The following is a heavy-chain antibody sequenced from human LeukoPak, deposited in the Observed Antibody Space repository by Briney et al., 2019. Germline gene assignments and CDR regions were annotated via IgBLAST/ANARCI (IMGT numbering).Heavy chain of an antibody. CDR3: ARGSIGGSGYYLGYYYYMDV. CDR1: GGTFSSYA. Sequence: GSSVKDSCKASGGTFSSYAISWVRQAPGQGLEWMGGIIPIFGTANYAQKFQGRVTITTDESTSTAYMELSSLRSEDTAVYYCARGSIGGSGYYLGYYYYMDVWGKGTTVTVSS. V-gene: IGHV1-69*05. J-gene: IGHJ6*03. D-gene: IGHD3-22*01. CDR2: IIPIFGTA.